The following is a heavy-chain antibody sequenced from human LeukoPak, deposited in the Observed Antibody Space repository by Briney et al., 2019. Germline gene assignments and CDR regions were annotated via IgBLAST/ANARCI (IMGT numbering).Heavy chain of an antibody. J-gene: IGHJ4*02. D-gene: IGHD6-19*01. V-gene: IGHV3-74*01. CDR2: INTDGTVT. CDR1: GFTFSKYW. CDR3: ATRQWLAPPPDS. Sequence: GGSLRLSCAASGFTFSKYWMLWVRQAPGKGLESVSRINTDGTVTTYADSAKGRFTVSRDNADNTMFLQMNSVRDEDTAVYYCATRQWLAPPPDSWGQGTPVTVSS.